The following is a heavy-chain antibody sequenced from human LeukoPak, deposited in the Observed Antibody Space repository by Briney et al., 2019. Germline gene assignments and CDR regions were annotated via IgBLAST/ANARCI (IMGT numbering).Heavy chain of an antibody. Sequence: ASVRVSCKASGSTFTRDYIHWVRQGPGQGLEWMGVINLGGGSTVYAQKFQGRVTMTRDTSTSTVYMELNSLRSEDTAVYYCARDSSLFYESSGFHYTHFDYWGQGTLVTVSS. CDR1: GSTFTRDY. V-gene: IGHV1-46*01. CDR2: INLGGGST. D-gene: IGHD3-22*01. CDR3: ARDSSLFYESSGFHYTHFDY. J-gene: IGHJ4*02.